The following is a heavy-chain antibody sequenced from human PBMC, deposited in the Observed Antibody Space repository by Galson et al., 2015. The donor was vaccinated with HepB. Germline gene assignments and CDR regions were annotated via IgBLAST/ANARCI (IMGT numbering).Heavy chain of an antibody. CDR3: ARACEDIVVVPAASYYYYGMDV. D-gene: IGHD2-2*01. Sequence: SLRLSCAASGFTFSSYAMHWVRQAPGKGLEWVAVISYDGSNKYYADSVKGRFTISRDNSKNTLYLQMNSLRAEDTAVYYCARACEDIVVVPAASYYYYGMDVWGQGTTVTVSS. CDR2: ISYDGSNK. CDR1: GFTFSSYA. V-gene: IGHV3-30-3*01. J-gene: IGHJ6*02.